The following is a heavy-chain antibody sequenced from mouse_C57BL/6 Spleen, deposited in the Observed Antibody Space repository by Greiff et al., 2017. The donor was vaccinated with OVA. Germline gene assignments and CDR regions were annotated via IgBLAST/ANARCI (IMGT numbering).Heavy chain of an antibody. CDR1: GYTFTDYY. V-gene: IGHV1-26*01. CDR3: ARIGETGKGY. Sequence: EVQLQQSGPELVKPGASVKISCKASGYTFTDYYMNWVKQSHGKSLEWIGDINPNNGGTSYNQKFKGKATLTVDKSSSTAYMELRSLTSEDSAVYYCARIGETGKGYWGQGTTLTVSS. J-gene: IGHJ2*01. D-gene: IGHD4-1*01. CDR2: INPNNGGT.